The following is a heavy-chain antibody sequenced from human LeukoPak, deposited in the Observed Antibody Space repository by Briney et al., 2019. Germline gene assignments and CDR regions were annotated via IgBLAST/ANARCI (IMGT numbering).Heavy chain of an antibody. V-gene: IGHV3-74*01. CDR2: INSDGSST. CDR3: AKAAMITFGGVIDPFDY. D-gene: IGHD3-16*02. CDR1: GFTFSSYW. J-gene: IGHJ4*02. Sequence: GGSLRLSCAASGFTFSSYWMHWVRQAPGKGLVWVSRINSDGSSTSYADSVKGRFTISRDNAKNTLYLQMNSLRAEDTAVYYCAKAAMITFGGVIDPFDYWGQGTLVTVSS.